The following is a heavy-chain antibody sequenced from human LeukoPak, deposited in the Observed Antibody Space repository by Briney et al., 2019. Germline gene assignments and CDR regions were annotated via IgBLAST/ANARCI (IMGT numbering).Heavy chain of an antibody. Sequence: KPSETLSLTCAVYGGSFSGYYWSWIRQPPGKGLEWIGEINHSGSTNYNPSLKSRVTISVDTSKNQFSLKLSSVTAADTAVYYCARVNTLFGVVTIWFDPWGQGTLVTVSS. CDR3: ARVNTLFGVVTIWFDP. CDR2: INHSGST. CDR1: GGSFSGYY. J-gene: IGHJ5*02. V-gene: IGHV4-34*01. D-gene: IGHD3-3*01.